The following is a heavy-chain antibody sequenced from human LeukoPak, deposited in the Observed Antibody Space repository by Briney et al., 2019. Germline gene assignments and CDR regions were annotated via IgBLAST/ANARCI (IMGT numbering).Heavy chain of an antibody. CDR3: ARGCLPSQYTSCNWGFDY. Sequence: GGSLRLSCAASGFTFSDYYMSWIRQAPGKGLEWVSYISSSSSTIYYADSVKGRFTISRDNAKNSLYLQMNSLRAEDTAVYYCARGCLPSQYTSCNWGFDYWGQGTLVTVSS. CDR1: GFTFSDYY. D-gene: IGHD2-2*01. CDR2: ISSSSSTI. V-gene: IGHV3-11*04. J-gene: IGHJ4*02.